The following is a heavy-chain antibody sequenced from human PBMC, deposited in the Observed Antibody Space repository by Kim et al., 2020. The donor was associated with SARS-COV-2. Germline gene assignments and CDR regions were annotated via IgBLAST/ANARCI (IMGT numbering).Heavy chain of an antibody. V-gene: IGHV4-59*08. CDR1: GGSISSYY. Sequence: SETLSLTCTVSGGSISSYYWSWIRQPPGKGLEWIGYIYYSGSTNYNPSLKSRVTISVDTSKNQFSLKLSSVTAADTAVYYCARARYSSGWYARHYFDYWGQGTLGTVSS. D-gene: IGHD6-19*01. CDR2: IYYSGST. CDR3: ARARYSSGWYARHYFDY. J-gene: IGHJ4*02.